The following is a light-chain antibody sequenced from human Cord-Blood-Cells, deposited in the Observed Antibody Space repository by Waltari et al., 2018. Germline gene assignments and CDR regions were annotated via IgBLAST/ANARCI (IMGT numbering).Light chain of an antibody. CDR2: DAS. J-gene: IGKJ3*01. CDR1: PSFSSY. CDR3: QQRSNWPPEFT. Sequence: EIVLTQSPATLTLSPGERATLSCRASPSFSSYLAWYQQKPGQAPRLLSYDASNRATGIPARFSGSGSGTDFTLTISSLEPEDFAVYYCQQRSNWPPEFTFGPGTKVDIK. V-gene: IGKV3-11*01.